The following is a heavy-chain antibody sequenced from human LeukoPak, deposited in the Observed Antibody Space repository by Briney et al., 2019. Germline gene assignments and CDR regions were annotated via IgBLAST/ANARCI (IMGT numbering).Heavy chain of an antibody. CDR1: GFSLSTSGVG. Sequence: SGPTLVNPTQTLTLTCTFSGFSLSTSGVGVGWIRQPPGKALEWLALIYWSDNKRHSPSLKSRLTVTKDTSKNQVVLTMTNMDPVDTATYYCAHWTMVRGDDQYYMDVWGKGTTASISS. J-gene: IGHJ6*03. CDR3: AHWTMVRGDDQYYMDV. CDR2: IYWSDNK. D-gene: IGHD3-10*01. V-gene: IGHV2-5*01.